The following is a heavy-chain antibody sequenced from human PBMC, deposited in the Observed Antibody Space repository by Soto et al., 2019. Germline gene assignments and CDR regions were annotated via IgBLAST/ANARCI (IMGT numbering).Heavy chain of an antibody. CDR3: ARDPSEGRVGNWFES. V-gene: IGHV3-21*06. Sequence: EVLLVESGGGLVKPGGSLRLSCAAAGFTFSRYGMNWLRQAPGKGLGWVASISSSTSYVYYADSVKGRFSTSRDNAKNILYLEMYALRTEDTAVYYCARDPSEGRVGNWFESWGQGTLVTVSS. D-gene: IGHD2-2*01. CDR1: GFTFSRYG. CDR2: ISSSTSYV. J-gene: IGHJ5*01.